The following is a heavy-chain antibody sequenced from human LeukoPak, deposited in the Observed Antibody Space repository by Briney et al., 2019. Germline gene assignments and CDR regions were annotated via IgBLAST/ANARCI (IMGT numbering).Heavy chain of an antibody. CDR2: IYYSGST. Sequence: SETLSLTCTVSGGSISNISYYWGWIRQPPGKGLEWFGSIYYSGSTYYNPSLKSRVTISVVTSKNQFSLKLRSVTAADTAVYYCARRATQLSGFDYWGQGTPVTVSS. CDR1: GGSISNISYY. J-gene: IGHJ4*02. V-gene: IGHV4-39*01. D-gene: IGHD1-26*01. CDR3: ARRATQLSGFDY.